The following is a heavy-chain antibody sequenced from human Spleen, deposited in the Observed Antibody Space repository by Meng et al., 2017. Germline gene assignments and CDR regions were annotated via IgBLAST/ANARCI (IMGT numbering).Heavy chain of an antibody. CDR2: IYYSGST. J-gene: IGHJ3*02. CDR1: GGSISSGDYD. CDR3: ARDPSGYGAFNI. V-gene: IGHV4-30-4*01. D-gene: IGHD3-3*01. Sequence: QVQLQESVPGRVEPSQTLSLTCTVSGGSISSGDYDWRWIRQPPGKGLEWIGYIYYSGSTYYNSSLKSRVTISEDTSKNQFSLKLRSVTDADTAVYYCARDPSGYGAFNIWGRGTMVTVSS.